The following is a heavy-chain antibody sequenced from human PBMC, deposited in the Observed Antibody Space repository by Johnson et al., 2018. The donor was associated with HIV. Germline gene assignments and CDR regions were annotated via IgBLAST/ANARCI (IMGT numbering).Heavy chain of an antibody. CDR3: VKDRGELLVSDDAFDM. V-gene: IGHV3-9*01. CDR1: GFSFDDSA. CDR2: ISWNSGSI. J-gene: IGHJ3*02. Sequence: VQLVESGGDLAQPGRSLRLSCAASGFSFDDSAMHWVRQAPGKGLEWVSGISWNSGSIGYADSVKGRFTIPRDNAKNSLYLQMNSLRPEDTALYYCVKDRGELLVSDDAFDMWGQGTMVTVSS. D-gene: IGHD1-7*01.